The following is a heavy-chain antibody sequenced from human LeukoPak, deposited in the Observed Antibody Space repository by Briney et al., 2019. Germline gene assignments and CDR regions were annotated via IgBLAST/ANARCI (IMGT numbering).Heavy chain of an antibody. CDR1: GFTFSSYE. D-gene: IGHD3-10*01. CDR3: ARGGGYFGSGSLHYYYYGMDV. J-gene: IGHJ6*02. Sequence: GGSLRLSCAASGFTFSSYEMNWVRQAPGKGLEWVSYISSSGNTIYYADSVKGRFTISRDNAKNSLYLQMNSLRAEDTAVYYCARGGGYFGSGSLHYYYYGMDVWGQGTTVTVSS. CDR2: ISSSGNTI. V-gene: IGHV3-48*03.